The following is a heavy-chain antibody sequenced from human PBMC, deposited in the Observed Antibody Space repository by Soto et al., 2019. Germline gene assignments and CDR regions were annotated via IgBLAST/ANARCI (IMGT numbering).Heavy chain of an antibody. J-gene: IGHJ4*02. D-gene: IGHD6-13*01. V-gene: IGHV2-5*02. CDR3: AHIGVSRWFDF. CDR2: IYWDDDK. Sequence: QITLKESGPTLVKPTQTLTLTCTFSGFSLSTRGVGVGWIRQPPGKALEWLALIYWDDDKRYSPSLKPRLTITKDTSKNQVVLTMINMDPVDTATYSCAHIGVSRWFDFWGQGTLVTVSS. CDR1: GFSLSTRGVG.